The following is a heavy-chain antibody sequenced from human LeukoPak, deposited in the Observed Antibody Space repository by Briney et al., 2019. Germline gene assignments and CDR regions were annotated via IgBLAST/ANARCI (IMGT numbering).Heavy chain of an antibody. CDR3: ARGEYGDYVGGYFDY. J-gene: IGHJ4*02. V-gene: IGHV3-23*01. Sequence: GGSLRLSCAASGFTFSSHGMNWVRQAPGKGLEWVSGISPSGGITYYTDSVKGRFTISRDNSENTLYLQMNSLRAEDTAVYYCARGEYGDYVGGYFDYWGQGTLVTVSS. D-gene: IGHD4-17*01. CDR1: GFTFSSHG. CDR2: ISPSGGIT.